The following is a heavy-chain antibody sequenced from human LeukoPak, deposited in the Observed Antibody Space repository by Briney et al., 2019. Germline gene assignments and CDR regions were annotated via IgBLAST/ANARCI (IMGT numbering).Heavy chain of an antibody. CDR1: GFTFSSYA. CDR2: ISGSGGSA. Sequence: GGSLRLSCAASGFTFSSYAMSWVRQAPGKGLEWVSAISGSGGSAYYADSVKGRFTISRDNSKNTLYLQMNSLRAEDTAVYYCAKVGIAVNWFDPWGQGTLVTVSS. CDR3: AKVGIAVNWFDP. V-gene: IGHV3-23*01. J-gene: IGHJ5*02.